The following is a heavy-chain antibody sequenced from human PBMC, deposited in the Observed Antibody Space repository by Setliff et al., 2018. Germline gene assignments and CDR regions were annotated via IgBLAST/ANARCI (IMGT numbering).Heavy chain of an antibody. D-gene: IGHD3-3*01. CDR3: ARSGYYDFWSGFLNDAFDI. CDR2: INHSGST. CDR1: GGSFSGYY. J-gene: IGHJ3*02. Sequence: KLSETLSLTCAVYGGSFSGYYWSWIRQPPGKGLEWIGEINHSGSTNYNPSLKSRVTISVDTSKNQFSLKLSSVTAADTAVYYCARSGYYDFWSGFLNDAFDIWGQGTMVTVSS. V-gene: IGHV4-34*01.